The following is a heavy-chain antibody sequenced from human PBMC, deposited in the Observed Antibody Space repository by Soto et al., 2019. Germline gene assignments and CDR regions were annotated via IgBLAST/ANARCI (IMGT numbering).Heavy chain of an antibody. J-gene: IGHJ5*02. CDR2: IYWDDDK. CDR1: GFSLTTNGVG. Sequence: QITLKESGPTLVKPTQTLTLTCTFSGFSLTTNGVGVAWIRQPPGRALEWLGLIYWDDDKRYNPSLRSRLTITKDTSKNQVVFTMTNMDPMDTATYFCAHKGFYYGNFFDPCGQGTLVTVSS. CDR3: AHKGFYYGNFFDP. D-gene: IGHD3-10*01. V-gene: IGHV2-5*02.